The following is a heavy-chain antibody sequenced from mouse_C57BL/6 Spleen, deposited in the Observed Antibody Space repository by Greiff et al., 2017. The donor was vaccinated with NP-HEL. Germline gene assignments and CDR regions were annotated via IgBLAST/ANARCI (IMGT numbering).Heavy chain of an antibody. CDR3: ARSGIWDYYFDY. J-gene: IGHJ2*01. V-gene: IGHV1-26*01. CDR2: INPNNGGT. CDR1: GYTFTDYY. Sequence: VQLQQSGPELVKPGASVKISCKASGYTFTDYYMNWVKQSHGKSLEWIGDINPNNGGTSYNQKFKGKATLTVDKSSSTAYMELRSLTSEDSAVYYCARSGIWDYYFDYWGQGTTLTVSS. D-gene: IGHD4-1*01.